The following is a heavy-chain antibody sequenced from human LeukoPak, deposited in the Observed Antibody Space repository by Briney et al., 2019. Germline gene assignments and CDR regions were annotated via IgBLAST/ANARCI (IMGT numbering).Heavy chain of an antibody. Sequence: GGSLRLSCAASGFTFSSYGMHWVRQAPGKGLEWVAVISYDGSNKYYADSVKGRFTISRDNSKSTLYLQMNSLRAEDTAVYYCARDGAVRGIVINGGIDYWGQGTLVTVSS. CDR3: ARDGAVRGIVINGGIDY. CDR1: GFTFSSYG. D-gene: IGHD3-10*01. CDR2: ISYDGSNK. J-gene: IGHJ4*02. V-gene: IGHV3-30*19.